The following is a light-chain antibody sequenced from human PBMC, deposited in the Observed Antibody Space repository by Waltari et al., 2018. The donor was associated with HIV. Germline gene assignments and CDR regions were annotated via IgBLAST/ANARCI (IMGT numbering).Light chain of an antibody. J-gene: IGKJ2*01. CDR2: EAA. CDR3: QQYDSGPRGIT. Sequence: EIVMTQSPPTLPVTPGHRVTLSCSASQRISAKVAWYQQVPGHAPRLLIYEAATRPTGIPARFSGSGSGTEFTLTITSLQSEDFATYFCQQYDSGPRGITFGQGTMLEIK. V-gene: IGKV3-15*01. CDR1: QRISAK.